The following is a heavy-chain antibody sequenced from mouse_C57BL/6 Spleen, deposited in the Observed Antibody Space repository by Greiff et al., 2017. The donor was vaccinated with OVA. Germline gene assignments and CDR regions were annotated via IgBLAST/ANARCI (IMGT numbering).Heavy chain of an antibody. V-gene: IGHV1-61*01. J-gene: IGHJ2*01. CDR3: ASDALYYLDY. Sequence: VQLQQSGAELVRPGSSVKLSCKASGYTFTSYWMDWVKQRPRQGLEWIGNIYPSDSETHYNQKFKDKATLTVDKSSSTAYMQLSSLTSEDSAVYYGASDALYYLDYWGQGTTLTVSS. CDR1: GYTFTSYW. CDR2: IYPSDSET.